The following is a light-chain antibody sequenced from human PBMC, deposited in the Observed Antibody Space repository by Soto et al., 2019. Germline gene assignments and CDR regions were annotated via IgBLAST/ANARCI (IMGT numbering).Light chain of an antibody. V-gene: IGKV1-39*01. CDR3: QQNYAYPWT. Sequence: DIQMTQSPSSLSASVADRVTIPCRASQSIISYLNWYQQKPGRAPKVLIYAASRFQSGVPSRFSGRGSGTDFTLTITSLQPEDFASYFCQQNYAYPWTFGQGTKVDIK. J-gene: IGKJ1*01. CDR1: QSIISY. CDR2: AAS.